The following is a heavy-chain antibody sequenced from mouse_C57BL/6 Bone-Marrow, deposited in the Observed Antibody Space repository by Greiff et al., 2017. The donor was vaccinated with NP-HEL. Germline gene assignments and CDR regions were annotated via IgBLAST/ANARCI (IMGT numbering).Heavy chain of an antibody. Sequence: EVKLMESGGDLVKPGGSLKLSCAASGFTFSSYGMSWVRQTPDKRLEWVATISSGGSYTYYPDSVKGRFTISRDNAKNTLYLQMSSLKSEDTAMYYCARPLLTPGGKGTLVTVSA. CDR1: GFTFSSYG. J-gene: IGHJ3*01. V-gene: IGHV5-6*01. CDR2: ISSGGSYT. CDR3: ARPLLTP. D-gene: IGHD2-10*01.